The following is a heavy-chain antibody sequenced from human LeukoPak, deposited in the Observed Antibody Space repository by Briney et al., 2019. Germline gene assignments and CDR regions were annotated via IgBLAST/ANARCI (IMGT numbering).Heavy chain of an antibody. D-gene: IGHD6-19*01. CDR1: GFTFSSYA. CDR3: AKDTKGAGYSSGWPLDFGFDY. Sequence: GGSLRLSCAASGFTFSSYAMSWVRQAPGKGLEWVSAISGSGGSTYYADSVKGRFTISRDNSKNTLYLQMNSLRAEDTAVYYCAKDTKGAGYSSGWPLDFGFDYWGQGTLVTVSS. CDR2: ISGSGGST. V-gene: IGHV3-23*01. J-gene: IGHJ4*02.